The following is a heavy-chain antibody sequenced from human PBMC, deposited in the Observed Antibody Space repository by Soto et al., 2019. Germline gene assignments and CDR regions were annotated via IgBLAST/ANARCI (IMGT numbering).Heavy chain of an antibody. CDR2: IYHSGST. CDR3: ARGGVDYYDSSGYYFSPYYFDY. D-gene: IGHD3-22*01. J-gene: IGHJ4*02. CDR1: GGSISSGGYS. Sequence: QLQLQESDSGLVKPSQTLSLTCAVSGGSISSGGYSWSWIRQPPGKGLEWIGYIYHSGSTYYNPSLKSRVTISVDRSKNQCSLKLSSVTAADTAVYYCARGGVDYYDSSGYYFSPYYFDYWGQGTLVTVSS. V-gene: IGHV4-30-2*01.